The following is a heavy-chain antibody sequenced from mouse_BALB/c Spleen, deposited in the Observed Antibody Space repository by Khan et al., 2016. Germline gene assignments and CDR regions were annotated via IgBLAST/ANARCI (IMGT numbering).Heavy chain of an antibody. J-gene: IGHJ1*01. CDR3: AIYRYYYGSSRYFDV. D-gene: IGHD1-1*01. CDR2: INTYSGES. CDR1: GYTFTNYG. Sequence: QIQLVQSGPELKKPGKTVKISCKASGYTFTNYGMNWVKQAPGKGLKWMGWINTYSGESTYADDFKGRFAFSLETSANTAYLQINNLKNDDTATYYCAIYRYYYGSSRYFDVWGAGTTVTVSS. V-gene: IGHV9-3-1*01.